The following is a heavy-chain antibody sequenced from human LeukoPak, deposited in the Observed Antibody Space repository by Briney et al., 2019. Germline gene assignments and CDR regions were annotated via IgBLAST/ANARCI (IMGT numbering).Heavy chain of an antibody. D-gene: IGHD3-22*01. V-gene: IGHV1-2*02. CDR2: INPNSGGT. Sequence: ASVKVSCKASGYTFTGYYMHWVRQAPGQGLEWMGWINPNSGGTNYAQKLQGRVTMTRDTSISTAYMELSRLRSDDTAVYYCARALPPYYYDSSGLDYWGQGTLVTVSS. J-gene: IGHJ4*02. CDR3: ARALPPYYYDSSGLDY. CDR1: GYTFTGYY.